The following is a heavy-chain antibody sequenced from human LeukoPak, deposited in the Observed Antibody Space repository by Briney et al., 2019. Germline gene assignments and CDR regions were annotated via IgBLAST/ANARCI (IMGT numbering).Heavy chain of an antibody. J-gene: IGHJ5*02. CDR2: IRYDGSNK. V-gene: IGHV3-30*02. CDR3: AKLAKDSYGSGSYYNGPWFDP. CDR1: GFTFSSYG. D-gene: IGHD3-10*01. Sequence: GGSLRLSCAASGFTFSSYGMHWVRQAPGKGLEWVAFIRYDGSNKYYADSVKGRFTISRDNSKNTLYLQMNSLRAEDTSVYYCAKLAKDSYGSGSYYNGPWFDPWGQRTLVTVSS.